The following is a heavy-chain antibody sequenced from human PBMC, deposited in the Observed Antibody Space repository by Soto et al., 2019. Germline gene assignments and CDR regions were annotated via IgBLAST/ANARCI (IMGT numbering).Heavy chain of an antibody. V-gene: IGHV2-26*01. CDR3: ARMSLHDFWSGYLFDY. D-gene: IGHD3-3*01. CDR2: IFSNDEK. CDR1: GFSLSNARMG. J-gene: IGHJ4*02. Sequence: QVTLKESGPVLVKPTETLTLTCTVSGFSLSNARMGVSWIRQPPGKALEWLAHIFSNDEKSYSTSLKSRLTISKATTKSHVALTMTNMDPVDTATYYCARMSLHDFWSGYLFDYWGQGTLVTVSS.